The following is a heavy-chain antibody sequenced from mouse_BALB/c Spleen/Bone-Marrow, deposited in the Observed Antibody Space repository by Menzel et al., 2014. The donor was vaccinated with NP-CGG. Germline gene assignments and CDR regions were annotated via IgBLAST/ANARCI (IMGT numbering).Heavy chain of an antibody. CDR3: ALYYDYDVGY. CDR1: GFNIKDTY. Sequence: VQLQQSGAEFVKPGASVKLSCTASGFNIKDTYMHWVKQRPEQGLEWIGRIDPANGNTKYDPKFQDKATITADTSSNTAYLQLSSLTSEDTAVYYCALYYDYDVGYWGQGTTLTVSS. CDR2: IDPANGNT. J-gene: IGHJ2*01. D-gene: IGHD2-4*01. V-gene: IGHV14-3*02.